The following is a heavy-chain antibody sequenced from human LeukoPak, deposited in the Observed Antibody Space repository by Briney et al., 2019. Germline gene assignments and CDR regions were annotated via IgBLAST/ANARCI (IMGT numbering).Heavy chain of an antibody. CDR1: GFTFSSYV. CDR2: ISGSTGTT. CDR3: AKNRGLFSGSYRYDAFDI. Sequence: GGSLRLSCAASGFTFSSYVMSWVRQAPGKGLEWVSVISGSTGTTYYADSVKGRFTISTDTSKNTLYLQMNSLRVEDTAVYYCAKNRGLFSGSYRYDAFDIRGQGTMVTVSS. J-gene: IGHJ3*02. V-gene: IGHV3-23*01. D-gene: IGHD1-26*01.